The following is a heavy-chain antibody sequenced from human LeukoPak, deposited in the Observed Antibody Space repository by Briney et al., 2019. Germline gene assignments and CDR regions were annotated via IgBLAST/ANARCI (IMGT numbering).Heavy chain of an antibody. V-gene: IGHV1-2*02. J-gene: IGHJ5*02. CDR3: ARGWGSDSRLRRFDP. Sequence: ASVKVSCKTSGYTFTGYYMHWVRQAPGQGLEWMGWINPNSGGTNYAQKFQGRVTMTRDTSISTAYMELSRLRSDDTAVYYCARGWGSDSRLRRFDPWGQGTLVTVSS. CDR1: GYTFTGYY. D-gene: IGHD3-22*01. CDR2: INPNSGGT.